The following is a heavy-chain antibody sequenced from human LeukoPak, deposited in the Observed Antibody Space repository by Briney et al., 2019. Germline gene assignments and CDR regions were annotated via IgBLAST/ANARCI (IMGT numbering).Heavy chain of an antibody. D-gene: IGHD6-13*01. V-gene: IGHV4-4*07. CDR3: VREPITAAGLAKD. Sequence: SETLSLTCTVSGGSISSYYWSWIRQPAGKGLEWIGRIYTSGSTNYNPSLKSRVTMSVDTSKNQFSLKLSSVTVADTALYYCVREPITAAGLAKDWGQGIQVTVSS. J-gene: IGHJ4*02. CDR1: GGSISSYY. CDR2: IYTSGST.